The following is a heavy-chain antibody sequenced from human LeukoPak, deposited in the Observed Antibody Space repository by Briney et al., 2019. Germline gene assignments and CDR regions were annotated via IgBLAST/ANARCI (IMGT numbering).Heavy chain of an antibody. J-gene: IGHJ2*01. V-gene: IGHV4-38-2*01. Sequence: KPSETLSLTCAVSGYSISSGYYWGWIRQPPGKGLEWIGSIYHSGSTYYNPSLKSRVTISVDTSKHQFSLKLSSVTAADTAVYYCARHHLPPVANWYFDLWGRGTLVTVSS. D-gene: IGHD1-14*01. CDR3: ARHHLPPVANWYFDL. CDR1: GYSISSGYY. CDR2: IYHSGST.